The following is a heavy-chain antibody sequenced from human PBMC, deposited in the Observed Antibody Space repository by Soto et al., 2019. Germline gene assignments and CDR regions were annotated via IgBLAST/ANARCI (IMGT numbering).Heavy chain of an antibody. CDR3: ARDLAARLPNLEY. V-gene: IGHV1-2*02. CDR2: INPNSGGT. Sequence: GASVKVSCKASGYTFTGYYMHWVRQAPGQGLEWMGWINPNSGGTNYAQKFQGRVTMTRDTSISTAYMELSXXXSDXXXXYXXARDLAARLPNLEYWGPGXXXTVS. CDR1: GYTFTGYY. J-gene: IGHJ4*01. D-gene: IGHD6-6*01.